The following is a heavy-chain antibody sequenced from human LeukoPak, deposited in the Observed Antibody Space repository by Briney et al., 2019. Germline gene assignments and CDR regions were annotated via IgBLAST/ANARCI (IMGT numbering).Heavy chain of an antibody. J-gene: IGHJ4*02. D-gene: IGHD5-24*01. Sequence: ASVKVSCKASGGTFSSYAISWVRQAPGQGLEWMGGIIPIFGTANYAQKFQGRVTITADESTSTAYMELSSLRSEDTAVYYCASTIKGWLQFQYYFDYWGQGTLVTVSP. CDR1: GGTFSSYA. V-gene: IGHV1-69*13. CDR2: IIPIFGTA. CDR3: ASTIKGWLQFQYYFDY.